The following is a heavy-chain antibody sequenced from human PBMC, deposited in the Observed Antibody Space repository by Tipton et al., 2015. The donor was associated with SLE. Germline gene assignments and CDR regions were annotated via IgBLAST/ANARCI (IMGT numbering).Heavy chain of an antibody. D-gene: IGHD1-26*01. Sequence: QSGAEVKKPGASVKVSCKASGYTFTNYYMHWVRQAPGQGLEWMGIINPSGGSTNYAQKFQGRVTMTSDTSTSTVYMELSSLRSGDTAVYYCARDPTPIVGTDYYYYYMDVWGKGTTVTVSS. CDR1: GYTFTNYY. CDR3: ARDPTPIVGTDYYYYYMDV. V-gene: IGHV1-46*01. J-gene: IGHJ6*03. CDR2: INPSGGST.